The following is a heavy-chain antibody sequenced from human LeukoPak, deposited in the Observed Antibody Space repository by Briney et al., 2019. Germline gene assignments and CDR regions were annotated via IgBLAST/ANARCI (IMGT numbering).Heavy chain of an antibody. J-gene: IGHJ5*02. CDR3: ARGPLVRLPSSFDP. Sequence: GASVKVSCKASGYTFTSYDINWVRQATGQGLEWMGWMNPNTGNTGSAQRFQGRVTMTRDTSISTAYMELSSLRSEDTAVYYRARGPLVRLPSSFDPWGQGTLVTVSS. V-gene: IGHV1-8*01. CDR1: GYTFTSYD. CDR2: MNPNTGNT. D-gene: IGHD3-16*02.